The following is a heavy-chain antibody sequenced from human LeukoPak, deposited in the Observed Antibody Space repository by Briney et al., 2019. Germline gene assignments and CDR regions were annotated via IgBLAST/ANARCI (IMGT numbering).Heavy chain of an antibody. Sequence: PGRSLRLSCAASGFSFRDFGMHWVRQAPGKGLEWVAIIWYDGTIKYYADSVKGRFTISRDNAKNSLYLQMNSLRAEDTAVYYCARDYDYVWGSYRYTGYYGMDVWGQGTTVTVSS. CDR1: GFSFRDFG. D-gene: IGHD3-16*02. J-gene: IGHJ6*02. CDR2: IWYDGTIK. V-gene: IGHV3-33*01. CDR3: ARDYDYVWGSYRYTGYYGMDV.